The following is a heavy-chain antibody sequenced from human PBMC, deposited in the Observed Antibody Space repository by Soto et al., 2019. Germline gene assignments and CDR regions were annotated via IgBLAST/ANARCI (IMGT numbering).Heavy chain of an antibody. J-gene: IGHJ3*02. D-gene: IGHD2-15*01. CDR3: ARRVICSGGSCYYAFDI. CDR2: ISAYNGNT. V-gene: IGHV1-18*01. CDR1: GYTFTSYS. Sequence: ASVKVSCKASGYTFTSYSISWVRQAPGQGLEWMGWISAYNGNTNYAQKLQGRVTMTTDTSTSTAYMELRSLRSDDTAVYYCARRVICSGGSCYYAFDIWGQGTMVTVSS.